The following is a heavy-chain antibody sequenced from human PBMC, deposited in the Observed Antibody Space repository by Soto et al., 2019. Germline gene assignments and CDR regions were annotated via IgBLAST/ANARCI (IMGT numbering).Heavy chain of an antibody. V-gene: IGHV3-66*01. CDR2: IYRGTT. CDR1: GFTVSDNY. D-gene: IGHD3-22*01. CDR3: ARDVDRRGYESTGYSFDY. J-gene: IGHJ4*02. Sequence: EVQLVESGGGLVQPGGSLRLSCAASGFTVSDNYMNWVRQAPGKGLEWVAVIYRGTTYYADSVKGRFTISRDNSKNTLYLQMSSLRPEDTAVYYCARDVDRRGYESTGYSFDYWGQGTLVAVSS.